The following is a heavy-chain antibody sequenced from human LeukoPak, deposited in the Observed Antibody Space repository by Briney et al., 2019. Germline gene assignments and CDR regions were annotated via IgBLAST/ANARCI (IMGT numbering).Heavy chain of an antibody. D-gene: IGHD2-15*01. CDR2: ISPSGGST. CDR1: GYTFTTHY. CDR3: ARVIASHMCLANYIDY. Sequence: ASVRVSCKAFGYTFTTHYIHWVRQAPGQGLEWMGIISPSGGSTTYAQKFQGRVTMTRDTSTSTVYMDLSSLRSDDTAVYYCARVIASHMCLANYIDYWGQGALVIVSS. J-gene: IGHJ4*02. V-gene: IGHV1-46*01.